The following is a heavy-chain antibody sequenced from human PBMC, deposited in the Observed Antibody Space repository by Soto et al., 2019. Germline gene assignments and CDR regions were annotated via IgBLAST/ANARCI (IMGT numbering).Heavy chain of an antibody. CDR1: GYTFTNFW. CDR3: ARVYRMEDFDP. V-gene: IGHV5-10-1*01. Sequence: PGESLKISCQASGYTFTNFWITWVRQVPGKGLEWMGRIDPGDSHTNYSPSFQGHVTISVVKSINTAYLQWSSLRASDTAMYYCARVYRMEDFDPCGQGTLVPVSS. CDR2: IDPGDSHT. J-gene: IGHJ5*02. D-gene: IGHD3-16*02.